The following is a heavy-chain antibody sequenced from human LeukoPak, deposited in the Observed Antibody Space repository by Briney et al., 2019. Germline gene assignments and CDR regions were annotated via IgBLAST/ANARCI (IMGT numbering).Heavy chain of an antibody. CDR3: AGQKDPRPIDY. J-gene: IGHJ4*02. V-gene: IGHV1-2*02. Sequence: ASVKVSCRASGYTFIAYYMHWVRQAPGQGLEWMGWINPSSGGTNYAQKFQGRVTMTRDTSISTAYMELSELRSDDTAVYYCAGQKDPRPIDYWGQGTLITVSS. CDR1: GYTFIAYY. CDR2: INPSSGGT.